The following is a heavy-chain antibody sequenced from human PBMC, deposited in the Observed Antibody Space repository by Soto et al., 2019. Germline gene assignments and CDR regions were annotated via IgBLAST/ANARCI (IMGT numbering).Heavy chain of an antibody. Sequence: EVQLLESGGGLGQPGGSLRLSCAASGFTFSSYAMSWVRQAPGKGLQWVSGISGSGGSTYYADSVKGRFTISRDNSKSTLYLQMSSLRAEDTAVYYCAKHRCISSTCYVEYWGQGTLVTVSS. V-gene: IGHV3-23*01. D-gene: IGHD2-2*01. J-gene: IGHJ4*02. CDR2: ISGSGGST. CDR1: GFTFSSYA. CDR3: AKHRCISSTCYVEY.